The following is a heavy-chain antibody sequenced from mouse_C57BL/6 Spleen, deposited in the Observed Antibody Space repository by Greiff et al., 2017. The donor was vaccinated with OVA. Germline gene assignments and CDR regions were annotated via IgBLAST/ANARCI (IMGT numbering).Heavy chain of an antibody. V-gene: IGHV5-4*01. CDR2: ISDGGSYT. Sequence: DVQLVESGGGLVKPGGSLKLSCAASGFTFSSYAMSWVRQTPEKRLEWVATISDGGSYTYYPDNVKGRFTISRDNAKNNLYLQMSHLKSEDTAMYYCARKDYDYDWYFDVWGTGTTVTVSS. J-gene: IGHJ1*03. CDR3: ARKDYDYDWYFDV. CDR1: GFTFSSYA. D-gene: IGHD2-4*01.